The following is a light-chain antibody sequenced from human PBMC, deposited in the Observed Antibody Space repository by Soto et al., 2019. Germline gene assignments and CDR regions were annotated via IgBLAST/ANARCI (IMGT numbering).Light chain of an antibody. CDR2: EVS. J-gene: IGLJ2*01. Sequence: QSVLTQPASVSGSPGQSITISCTGTSSDVGGFNYVSWYQQHPGKAPKLLIYEVSNRPSGVSNRFSGSKSGNTASLTISGLQAEDEADYYCSSRTSSSTVIFGGGTKVTVL. CDR3: SSRTSSSTVI. V-gene: IGLV2-14*01. CDR1: SSDVGGFNY.